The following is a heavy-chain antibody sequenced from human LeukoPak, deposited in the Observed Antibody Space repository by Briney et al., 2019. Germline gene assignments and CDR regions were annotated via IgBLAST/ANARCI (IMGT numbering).Heavy chain of an antibody. CDR1: GGSFSGYY. CDR2: INHSGST. D-gene: IGHD6-19*01. V-gene: IGHV4-34*01. CDR3: ARGLGYRYSSGWYGRSSWFDP. J-gene: IGHJ5*02. Sequence: KPSETLSLTCAVYGGSFSGYYWSWIRQPPGKGLEWIGEINHSGSTNYNPSLKSRVTISVDASKNQFSLKLSSVTAADTAVYYCARGLGYRYSSGWYGRSSWFDPWGQGTLVTVSS.